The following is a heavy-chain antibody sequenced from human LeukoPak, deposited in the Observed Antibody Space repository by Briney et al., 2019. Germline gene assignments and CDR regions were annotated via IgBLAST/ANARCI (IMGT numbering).Heavy chain of an antibody. J-gene: IGHJ6*03. D-gene: IGHD5-24*01. Sequence: PSETLSLTCTVSGGSISSGSYYWSWIRQPAGKGLEWIGRIYTSGSTNDNPSLKSRVTISVDTSKNQFSLKLSSVTAADTAVYYCAREVEMATKSYYYYMDVWGKGTTVTVSS. CDR2: IYTSGST. CDR1: GGSISSGSYY. V-gene: IGHV4-61*02. CDR3: AREVEMATKSYYYYMDV.